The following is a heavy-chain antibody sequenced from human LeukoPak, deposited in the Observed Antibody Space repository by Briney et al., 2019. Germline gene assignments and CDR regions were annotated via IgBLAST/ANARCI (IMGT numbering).Heavy chain of an antibody. V-gene: IGHV3-20*04. CDR1: GFTFDDYG. J-gene: IGHJ4*02. CDR3: AKTQPYYYGSGSYYPIDY. CDR2: INWNGGST. D-gene: IGHD3-10*01. Sequence: GGSLRLSCAASGFTFDDYGMSWVRQAPGKGLEWVSGINWNGGSTGYADSVKGRFTISRDNAKNSLYLQMNSLRAEDTAVYYCAKTQPYYYGSGSYYPIDYWGQGTLVTVSS.